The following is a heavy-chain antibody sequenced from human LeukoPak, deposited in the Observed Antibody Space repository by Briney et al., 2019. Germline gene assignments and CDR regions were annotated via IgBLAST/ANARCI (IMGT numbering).Heavy chain of an antibody. Sequence: PGGSLRLSCAVSGFTFSSYWMHWVRQAPGKGLVWVSRINSDGSSTSYADSVKGRFTISRDNAKNTLYLQMNSLRAEDTAVYYCASIVRATTGLDSWGQGTLVTVSS. CDR1: GFTFSSYW. CDR2: INSDGSST. V-gene: IGHV3-74*01. J-gene: IGHJ4*02. D-gene: IGHD1-26*01. CDR3: ASIVRATTGLDS.